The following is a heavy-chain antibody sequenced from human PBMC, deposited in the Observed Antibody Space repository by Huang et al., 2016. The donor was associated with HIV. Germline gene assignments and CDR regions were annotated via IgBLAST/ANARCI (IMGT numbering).Heavy chain of an antibody. CDR1: GYSFTNYW. Sequence: EVQLVPSGAEVKKPGESLKISCKGSGYSFTNYWIGWVRQMPGKGMEWMGIIYPEDDDTRDSRSFEGEVTISVDKSVTTAYLQWRSLKASDTAIYYCTTYSVSSRYFDYWGQGTLVIVSS. CDR3: TTYSVSSRYFDY. V-gene: IGHV5-51*01. CDR2: IYPEDDDT. J-gene: IGHJ4*02. D-gene: IGHD1-26*01.